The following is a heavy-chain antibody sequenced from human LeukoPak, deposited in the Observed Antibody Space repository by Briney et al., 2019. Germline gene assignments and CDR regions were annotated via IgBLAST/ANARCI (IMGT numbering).Heavy chain of an antibody. V-gene: IGHV3-23*01. CDR3: AKDSDLGVGATANAFDI. CDR1: GFTFTSSA. D-gene: IGHD1-26*01. CDR2: VGPTGGTT. J-gene: IGHJ3*02. Sequence: PGGSLRLSCVASGFTFTSSAMTWVRQAPGKGLEWVSVVGPTGGTTYYADSVKGRFTISRDNAKNTMILQMNNLRVEATALYYCAKDSDLGVGATANAFDIWGQGTMVTVSS.